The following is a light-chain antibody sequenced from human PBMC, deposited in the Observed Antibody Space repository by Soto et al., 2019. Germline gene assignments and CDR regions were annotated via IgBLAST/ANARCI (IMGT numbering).Light chain of an antibody. Sequence: EIVLTQSPGTLSLPPGERATLSCRASQSVSSSYLAWYQQKPGQAPRLLIYGASSRATGIPDRFSGSGSGTDFTLTISRLEPEDFAVYYCQHYGSSWTFGQGTKVDIK. V-gene: IGKV3-20*01. CDR3: QHYGSSWT. CDR1: QSVSSSY. CDR2: GAS. J-gene: IGKJ1*01.